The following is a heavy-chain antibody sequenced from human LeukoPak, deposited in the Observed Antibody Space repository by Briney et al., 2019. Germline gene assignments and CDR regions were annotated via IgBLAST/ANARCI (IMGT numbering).Heavy chain of an antibody. J-gene: IGHJ4*02. V-gene: IGHV3-53*05. CDR3: AKDASSGYKFLYYFDY. Sequence: PGGSLRLSCAASGFTVSSNYMSWVRQAPGKGLEWVSVIYSGGSTYYADSVKGRFTISRDNAKNSLYLQMNSLRAEDTALYYCAKDASSGYKFLYYFDYWGQGTLVTVSS. D-gene: IGHD3-22*01. CDR1: GFTVSSNY. CDR2: IYSGGST.